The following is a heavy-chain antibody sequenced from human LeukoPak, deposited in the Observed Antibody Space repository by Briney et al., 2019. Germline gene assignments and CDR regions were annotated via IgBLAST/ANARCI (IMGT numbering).Heavy chain of an antibody. D-gene: IGHD3-9*01. CDR2: ISWNSGSI. J-gene: IGHJ4*02. CDR3: AKYLDCNVAYFDY. V-gene: IGHV3-9*01. CDR1: GFTFDDYA. Sequence: GGSLRLSCAASGFTFDDYAMHWDRQAPGKGLEWVSGISWNSGSIGYADSVKGRFTISRDNAKNSLYLQMNSLRAEDTAVYYCAKYLDCNVAYFDYWGQGTLVTVSS.